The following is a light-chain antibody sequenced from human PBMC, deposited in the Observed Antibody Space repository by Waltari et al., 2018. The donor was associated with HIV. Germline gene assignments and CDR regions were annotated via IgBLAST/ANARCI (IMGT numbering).Light chain of an antibody. CDR1: ALPKKL. CDR2: EDS. V-gene: IGLV3-10*01. CDR3: YSTDNSGTHIRV. J-gene: IGLJ2*01. Sequence: SYELTQPPSVSVSPGQTAMITCSGDALPKKLAYWYQQKSGQAPVLVIYEDSKRPSGIPQRFSGSSSGTMATLTISGAQVADEADYYCYSTDNSGTHIRVFGGGTKLTVL.